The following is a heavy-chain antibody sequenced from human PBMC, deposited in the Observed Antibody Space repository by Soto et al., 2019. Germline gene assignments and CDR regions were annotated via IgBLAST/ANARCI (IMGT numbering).Heavy chain of an antibody. J-gene: IGHJ3*02. CDR2: IYYSGST. D-gene: IGHD1-1*01. CDR3: ARGFTGTGRTDAFDI. V-gene: IGHV4-31*03. Sequence: QVQLQESGPGLVKPSQTLSLTCTVSGGSISSGGYYWSWIRQHPGKGLEWIGYIYYSGSTYYNPSLKTRVTISVDTSKNQFSLKLSSVTVPDTAVYYCARGFTGTGRTDAFDIWGQGTMVTVSS. CDR1: GGSISSGGYY.